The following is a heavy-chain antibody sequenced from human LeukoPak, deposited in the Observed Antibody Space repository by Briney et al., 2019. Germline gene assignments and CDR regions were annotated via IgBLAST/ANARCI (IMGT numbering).Heavy chain of an antibody. CDR1: GFTFSSYA. V-gene: IGHV3-23*01. Sequence: GGSLRLSCAASGFTFSSYAMSWVRQAPGKGLEWVSAISGSGGSTYYADSMKGRFTISRDNAKNSLYLQMNSLRAEDTAVYYCARGVHYYDSSGLTFDYWGQGTLVTVSS. D-gene: IGHD3-22*01. CDR3: ARGVHYYDSSGLTFDY. J-gene: IGHJ4*02. CDR2: ISGSGGST.